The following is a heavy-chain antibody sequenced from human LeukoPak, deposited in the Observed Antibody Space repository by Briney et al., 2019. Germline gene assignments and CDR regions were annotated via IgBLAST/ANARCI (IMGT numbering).Heavy chain of an antibody. CDR2: IKQDGSEI. Sequence: GGSLRLSCAASGFTFRNYWMNWVRQAPGKGLEWVANIKQDGSEIYYVDSVKGRFTISRDNAKNSLYLQMNSLRAEDTAVYYCARVDYDVLTGYQNYFQYWGQGTLVTVSS. D-gene: IGHD3-9*01. CDR1: GFTFRNYW. V-gene: IGHV3-7*01. CDR3: ARVDYDVLTGYQNYFQY. J-gene: IGHJ4*02.